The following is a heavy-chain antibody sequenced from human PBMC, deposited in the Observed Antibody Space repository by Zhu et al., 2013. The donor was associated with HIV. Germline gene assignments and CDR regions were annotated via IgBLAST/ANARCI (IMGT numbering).Heavy chain of an antibody. Sequence: QVQLVQSGAEVKQPGASVKVSCKTSGYTFTSYGICWVRQAPGQGLEWMGWISAYYGNTNYAQRLQGRLTMTTDTSTSTAYMELRSLRSDDTAVYYCTRGPGYCSSTSCSDFYYSMDIWGKGTTIIVSS. CDR2: ISAYYGNT. J-gene: IGHJ6*03. V-gene: IGHV1-18*01. D-gene: IGHD2-2*01. CDR3: TRGPGYCSSTSCSDFYYSMDI. CDR1: GYTFTSYG.